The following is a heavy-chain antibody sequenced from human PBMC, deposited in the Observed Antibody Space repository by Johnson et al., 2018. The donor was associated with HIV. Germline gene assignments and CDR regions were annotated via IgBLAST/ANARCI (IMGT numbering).Heavy chain of an antibody. D-gene: IGHD6-13*01. CDR3: AREQLVLGSFRSDAFDI. V-gene: IGHV3-66*01. Sequence: VQLVESGGGLVQPGGSLRLSCAASGFTVSSNYMSWVRQAPGKGLEWVSVIYSDSDTYYADSVKGRFTISRDNSKNTLYLQMNSLRAEDTAVYYCAREQLVLGSFRSDAFDIWVQGTMVTVSS. J-gene: IGHJ3*02. CDR2: IYSDSDT. CDR1: GFTVSSNY.